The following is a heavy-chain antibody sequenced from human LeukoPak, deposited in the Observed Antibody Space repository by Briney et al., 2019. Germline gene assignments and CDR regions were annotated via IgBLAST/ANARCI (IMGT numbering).Heavy chain of an antibody. CDR3: ARISSSNWYNERGAFDV. J-gene: IGHJ3*01. V-gene: IGHV4-28*01. CDR2: VYYTGST. Sequence: SDTLSLTCAVSGYSISSSNWWGWIRQPPGKGLEWIGFVYYTGSTNYSPSLKSRVTISVDTSKNQFSLKLRSVTAADTAVYYCARISSSNWYNERGAFDVWGQGTMVTVSS. CDR1: GYSISSSNW. D-gene: IGHD6-13*01.